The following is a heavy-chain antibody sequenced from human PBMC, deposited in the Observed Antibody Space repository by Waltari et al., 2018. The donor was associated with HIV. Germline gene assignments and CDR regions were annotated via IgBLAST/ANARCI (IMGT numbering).Heavy chain of an antibody. Sequence: QVHLVESGGGVVQPGRSLGLSCAASGFTFNSRGAHWVRQAPGKGLAWVAFISSKGNEAYYGQSVKGRFTISRDESTNTVYLQMNSLRADDTAIYYCAKESDAFDVWGQGTMVIVSS. CDR3: AKESDAFDV. J-gene: IGHJ3*01. CDR2: ISSKGNEA. CDR1: GFTFNSRG. V-gene: IGHV3-30*18.